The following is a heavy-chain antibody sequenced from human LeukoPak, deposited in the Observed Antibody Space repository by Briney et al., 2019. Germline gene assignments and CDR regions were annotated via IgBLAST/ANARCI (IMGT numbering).Heavy chain of an antibody. CDR1: GYTFTSYG. CDR3: ARDTAKVVVVAATPFDY. J-gene: IGHJ4*02. D-gene: IGHD2-15*01. V-gene: IGHV1-18*01. CDR2: ISAYNGNT. Sequence: ASVKVSCKASGYTFTSYGISWVRQAPGQGLEWMGWISAYNGNTNYAQKLQGRVTMTTDTSTSTAYMELRSLRSDDTAVYHCARDTAKVVVVAATPFDYWGQGTLVTVSS.